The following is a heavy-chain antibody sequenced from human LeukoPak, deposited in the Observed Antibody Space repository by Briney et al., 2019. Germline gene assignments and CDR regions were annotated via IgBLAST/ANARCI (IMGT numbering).Heavy chain of an antibody. CDR1: GGSISSGSYS. CDR2: IYTSGST. CDR3: ARDSSLLRQNPLNWFDP. V-gene: IGHV4-61*02. Sequence: SQTLSLTCTVSGGSISSGSYSWSWIRQPAGEGLEWIGRIYTSGSTNYNPSLKSRVTISVDTSNNQFSLKLSSVTAADTAVYYCARDSSLLRQNPLNWFDPWGQGTLVTVSS. D-gene: IGHD2-15*01. J-gene: IGHJ5*02.